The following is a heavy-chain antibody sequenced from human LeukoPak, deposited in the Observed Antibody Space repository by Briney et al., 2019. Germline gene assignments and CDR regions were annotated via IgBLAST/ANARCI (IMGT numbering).Heavy chain of an antibody. V-gene: IGHV4-59*01. CDR3: ARPYYYGSGNYYNWYLDL. CDR1: GDSINNYY. J-gene: IGHJ2*01. D-gene: IGHD3-10*01. Sequence: PSETLSLTCTVSGDSINNYYWSWIRPPPGKGLEYIGYIYYSGSTNYNPSLKSRVTMSVDTSKNQFSLKLSSVTVADTAVYYCARPYYYGSGNYYNWYLDLWGRGTLVTVSS. CDR2: IYYSGST.